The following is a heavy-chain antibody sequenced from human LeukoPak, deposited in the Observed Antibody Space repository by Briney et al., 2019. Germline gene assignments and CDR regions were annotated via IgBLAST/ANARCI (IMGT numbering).Heavy chain of an antibody. CDR2: INHSGST. Sequence: SETLSLTCAVYGGSFSDYYWSWIRQPPGKGLEWIGEINHSGSTTYNPSLKSRVTISVDTSKHQFSLKLSSVTAADTAVYYCARTPPAVTNSYYYYMDVWGKGTTVTVSS. V-gene: IGHV4-34*01. CDR1: GGSFSDYY. CDR3: ARTPPAVTNSYYYYMDV. D-gene: IGHD4-17*01. J-gene: IGHJ6*03.